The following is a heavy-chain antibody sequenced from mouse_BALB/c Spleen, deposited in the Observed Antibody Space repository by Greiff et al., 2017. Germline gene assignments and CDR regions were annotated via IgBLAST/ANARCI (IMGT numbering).Heavy chain of an antibody. J-gene: IGHJ1*01. CDR3: TLYGNYWYFDV. D-gene: IGHD2-1*01. V-gene: IGHV1S16*01. Sequence: VQLQESGAEPVKPGASVKLSCKASGYTFTSYYMYWVKQRPGQGLEWIGEINPSNGGTNFNEKFKSKATLTVDKSSSTAYMQLSSLTSEDSAVYYCTLYGNYWYFDVWGAGTTVTVSS. CDR2: INPSNGGT. CDR1: GYTFTSYY.